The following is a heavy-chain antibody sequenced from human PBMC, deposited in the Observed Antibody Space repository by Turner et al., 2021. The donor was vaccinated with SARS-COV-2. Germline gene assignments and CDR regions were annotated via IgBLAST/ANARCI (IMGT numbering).Heavy chain of an antibody. J-gene: IGHJ4*02. CDR1: GGSISSSSYY. Sequence: QPQLQESGPGLVKPSETLSLTCTVSGGSISSSSYYWGWIRQPPEKGLEWIGSIYYSGSTYYNQSLKSRVTISVDTSKNQFSLKLSSVTAADTAVYYCARLRPTQNFDYWGQGTLVTVSS. V-gene: IGHV4-39*01. D-gene: IGHD1-1*01. CDR3: ARLRPTQNFDY. CDR2: IYYSGST.